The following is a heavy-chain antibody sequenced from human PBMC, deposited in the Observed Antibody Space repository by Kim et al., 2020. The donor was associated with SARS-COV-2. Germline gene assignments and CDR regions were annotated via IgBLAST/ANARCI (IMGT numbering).Heavy chain of an antibody. CDR2: ISYDGSNK. J-gene: IGHJ6*02. CDR3: ARDRKYYDSSGYYYPRYYYYYGMDF. V-gene: IGHV3-30-3*01. D-gene: IGHD3-22*01. Sequence: GGSLRLSCAASGFTFSSYAMHWVRQAPGKGLEWVAVISYDGSNKYYADSVKGRFTISRDNSKNTLYLQMNSLRAEDTAVYYCARDRKYYDSSGYYYPRYYYYYGMDFWGQGTTVTVSS. CDR1: GFTFSSYA.